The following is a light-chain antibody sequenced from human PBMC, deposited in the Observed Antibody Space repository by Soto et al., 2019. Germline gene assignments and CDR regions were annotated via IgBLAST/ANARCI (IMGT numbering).Light chain of an antibody. CDR3: KSWTSSTNIV. V-gene: IGLV2-14*01. CDR2: EVS. CDR1: SSDIGSFNY. J-gene: IGLJ1*01. Sequence: QSVQSHNASVSWYLGHLIAISCTGTSSDIGSFNYVSWYQQHPGKAPKLMIYEVSNRPSGVSNRFSASKSGNTASLTISGLQAEEEADYYCKSWTSSTNIVFGTGTKVTVL.